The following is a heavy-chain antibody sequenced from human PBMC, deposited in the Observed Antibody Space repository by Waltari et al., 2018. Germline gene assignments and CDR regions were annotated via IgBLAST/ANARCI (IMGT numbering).Heavy chain of an antibody. V-gene: IGHV3-7*01. CDR1: GFPISRFW. J-gene: IGHJ4*02. CDR3: VGWNDPINS. D-gene: IGHD1-1*01. CDR2: IGPDGSDK. Sequence: EAQLVQSGGGLVQPGGSLTLHGAASGFPISRFWMTWIRQAPGQGLQWVAHIGPDGSDKYYVDSVKGRFTISRDNAENSLLLQMSSLRVEDTALYYCVGWNDPINSWGQGTLVAVSS.